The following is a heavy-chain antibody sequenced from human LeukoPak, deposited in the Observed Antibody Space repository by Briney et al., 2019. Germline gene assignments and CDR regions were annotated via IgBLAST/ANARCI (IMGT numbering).Heavy chain of an antibody. CDR3: ARGSPSNVEYYFDY. Sequence: SETLSLTCTVSGGSSSSYYWSWIRQPPGKGLEWIGYIYYSGSTNYNPSLKSRVTISVDTSKNQFSLKLSSVTAADTAVDYCARGSPSNVEYYFDYWGQGTLVTVSS. D-gene: IGHD2-8*01. V-gene: IGHV4-59*01. CDR2: IYYSGST. J-gene: IGHJ4*02. CDR1: GGSSSSYY.